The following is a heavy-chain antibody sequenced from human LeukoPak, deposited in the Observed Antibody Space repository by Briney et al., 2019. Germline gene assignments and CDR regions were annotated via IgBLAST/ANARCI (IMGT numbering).Heavy chain of an antibody. V-gene: IGHV3-7*03. Sequence: GGSLRLSCAASGFTFSNYWMTWVRQAPGKGLEWVANVNRDGSERYYVDSVKGRFTISRDDAKSSLYLQMNSLRAEDTAVYYCARRNAMDVWGQGTTVIVFS. J-gene: IGHJ6*02. CDR2: VNRDGSER. CDR3: ARRNAMDV. CDR1: GFTFSNYW.